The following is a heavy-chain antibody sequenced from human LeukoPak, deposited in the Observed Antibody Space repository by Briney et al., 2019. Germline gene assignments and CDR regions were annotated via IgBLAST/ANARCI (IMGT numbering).Heavy chain of an antibody. Sequence: SETLSLTCAVYGGSFSGHYWSWIRQPPGKGLEWIGEINHSGSTNYDPSLKSRVTISVDTSKNQFSLKLTSVTAADTAVYYCARRDDYWGQGTLVTVSS. CDR2: INHSGST. CDR3: ARRDDY. CDR1: GGSFSGHY. V-gene: IGHV4-34*01. J-gene: IGHJ4*02.